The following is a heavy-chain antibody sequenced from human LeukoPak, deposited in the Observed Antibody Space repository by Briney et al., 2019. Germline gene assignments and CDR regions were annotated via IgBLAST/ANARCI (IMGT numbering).Heavy chain of an antibody. CDR3: AKDQQQPRAFDY. Sequence: GGSLRLSCAASGFTFSSYAMSRVRQAPGKGLEWVSAISGSGGSTYYADSVKGRFTISRDNSKNTLYLQMNSLRAEDTAVYYCAKDQQQPRAFDYWGQGTLVTVSS. CDR1: GFTFSSYA. J-gene: IGHJ4*02. D-gene: IGHD6-13*01. V-gene: IGHV3-23*01. CDR2: ISGSGGST.